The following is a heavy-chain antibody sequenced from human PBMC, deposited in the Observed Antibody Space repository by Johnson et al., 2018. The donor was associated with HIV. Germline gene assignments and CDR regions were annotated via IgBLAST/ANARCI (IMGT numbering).Heavy chain of an antibody. CDR2: ISYDGSNQ. J-gene: IGHJ3*02. Sequence: VQLVESGGGVVQPGRSLRLSCAASGFTFSSYAMHWVRQAPGKGLEWVAVISYDGSNQYYADSVKGRFTIARDNSKNTLYLQMNSLRAEDTAVYYCARDRGAFDIWGQGTMVTVSS. CDR3: ARDRGAFDI. V-gene: IGHV3-30*04. CDR1: GFTFSSYA.